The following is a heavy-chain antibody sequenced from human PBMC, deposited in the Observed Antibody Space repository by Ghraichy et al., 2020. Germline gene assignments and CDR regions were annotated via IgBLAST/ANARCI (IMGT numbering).Heavy chain of an antibody. CDR2: IDHIGST. J-gene: IGHJ5*02. CDR3: ARGGYNWQHPYFDP. Sequence: SKTLSLTCAVSGGSFRGYFWSWIRQPPGKGLEWIGEIDHIGSTNFNPSLRGRVTISLDTSRSQFSLRLSFLTAADTALYFCARGGYNWQHPYFDPWGQGTLVTVSS. V-gene: IGHV4-34*01. D-gene: IGHD1-20*01. CDR1: GGSFRGYF.